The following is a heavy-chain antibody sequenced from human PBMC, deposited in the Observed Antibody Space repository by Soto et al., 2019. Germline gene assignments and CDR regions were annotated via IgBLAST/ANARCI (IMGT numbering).Heavy chain of an antibody. V-gene: IGHV4-59*08. J-gene: IGHJ4*01. CDR3: AKRGSSGGDGGPFYFDH. Sequence: SETLSLTCTVSGGSINNYYWSWIRQPPGKGLEWIGYIYYSGSTRYNPSLKSQVTISVDTSKNQFSLKLTSVTAADTAVYYCAKRGSSGGDGGPFYFDHRGHRTPVTVSS. D-gene: IGHD2-21*01. CDR2: IYYSGST. CDR1: GGSINNYY.